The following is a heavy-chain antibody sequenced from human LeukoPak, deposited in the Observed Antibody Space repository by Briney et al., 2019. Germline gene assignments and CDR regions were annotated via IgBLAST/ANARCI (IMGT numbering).Heavy chain of an antibody. CDR1: GGSFSGCY. D-gene: IGHD4-17*01. J-gene: IGHJ4*02. CDR3: ARGRRWTVPYFDY. CDR2: INHSGST. Sequence: SETLSLTCAVYGGSFSGCYWSWIRQPPGKGLEWIGEINHSGSTNYNPSLKSRVTISVDTSKNQFSLKLSSVTAAATAVYYCARGRRWTVPYFDYWGQGTLVTVSS. V-gene: IGHV4-34*01.